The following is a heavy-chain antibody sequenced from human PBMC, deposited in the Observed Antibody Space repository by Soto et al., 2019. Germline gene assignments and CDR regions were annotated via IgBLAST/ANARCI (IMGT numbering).Heavy chain of an antibody. CDR3: VKPKEHFYDSSPGET. D-gene: IGHD3-22*01. J-gene: IGHJ5*02. Sequence: LRLSCAASGFTFSNYGMHWVRQAPGKGLEWVAIISFDGNNKYYSDSVKGRFTISRDNSKNMVFLQMNSLRPEDTAVYYCVKPKEHFYDSSPGETWCQGTPVTVSS. CDR1: GFTFSNYG. V-gene: IGHV3-30*18. CDR2: ISFDGNNK.